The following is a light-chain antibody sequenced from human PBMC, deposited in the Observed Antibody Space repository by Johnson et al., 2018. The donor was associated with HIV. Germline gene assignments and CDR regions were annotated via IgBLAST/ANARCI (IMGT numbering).Light chain of an antibody. J-gene: IGLJ1*01. CDR1: SSNIGNNY. Sequence: HSVLTQPPSVSAAPGQKVTISCSGSSSNIGNNYVSWYQQLPGTAPKLLIYENNKRPSGIPDRFSGSKSGTSATLGITGLKTGDEADYYCGTWDSTLSAGGVFGTGTKVTVL. V-gene: IGLV1-51*02. CDR3: GTWDSTLSAGGV. CDR2: ENN.